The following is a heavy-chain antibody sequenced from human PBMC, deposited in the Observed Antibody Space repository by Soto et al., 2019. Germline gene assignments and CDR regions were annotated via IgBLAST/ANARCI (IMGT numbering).Heavy chain of an antibody. D-gene: IGHD3-16*01. CDR3: AAAVPAEYVFPYYYMDV. CDR1: GASISSYH. J-gene: IGHJ6*03. Sequence: QVQLQESGPGLVKPSETLSLTCTVSGASISSYHWSWIRQTPGKGLEWIGYIYYSGSANYNPSLTSRVTFSVDTSKTQVSLKLSSVTAADTGVYYCAAAVPAEYVFPYYYMDVWGKGTTVTVSS. CDR2: IYYSGSA. V-gene: IGHV4-59*01.